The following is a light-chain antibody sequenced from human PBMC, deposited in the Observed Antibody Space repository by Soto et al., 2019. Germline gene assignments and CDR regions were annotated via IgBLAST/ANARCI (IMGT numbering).Light chain of an antibody. CDR3: CSYAGSYSWV. CDR1: SSDVGGYNY. CDR2: DVS. Sequence: QSALTQPRSVSGSPGQSVTISCTGTSSDVGGYNYVSWYQQQHPGKAPKLMIYDVSQRPSGVPDRFSGSKSGNTASLTISGLQADDDGDYFCCSYAGSYSWVFGGGTKVTVL. J-gene: IGLJ3*02. V-gene: IGLV2-11*01.